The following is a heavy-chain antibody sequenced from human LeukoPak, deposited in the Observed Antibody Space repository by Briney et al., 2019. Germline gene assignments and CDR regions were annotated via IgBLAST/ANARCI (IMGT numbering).Heavy chain of an antibody. CDR3: ARGAVVVVAATDWFDP. J-gene: IGHJ5*02. Sequence: ASVKVSCKASGGTFSSYAISWVRQAPGQGLEWMGRIIPILGIANYAQKFQGRVTITADKSTSTAYMELSSLRSEDTAVYYCARGAVVVVAATDWFDPWGQGTLVTVSS. CDR1: GGTFSSYA. D-gene: IGHD2-15*01. CDR2: IIPILGIA. V-gene: IGHV1-69*04.